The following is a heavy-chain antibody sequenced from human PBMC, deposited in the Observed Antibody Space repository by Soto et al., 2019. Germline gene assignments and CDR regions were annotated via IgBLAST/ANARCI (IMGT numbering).Heavy chain of an antibody. V-gene: IGHV1-8*01. CDR3: AREYVPAKALKQGGYFDL. CDR1: GSTFTNYD. J-gene: IGHJ2*01. D-gene: IGHD2-2*01. CDR2: MTPDSGNP. Sequence: QIQLVQSGAEVKKPGASVTVSCKASGSTFTNYDINWVRQATGQGLEWMGWMTPDSGNPGYAQKFQGRVTMTRNTSIPTAYMHSSSLSSDDTAVYYCAREYVPAKALKQGGYFDLWGRGTLVTVTS.